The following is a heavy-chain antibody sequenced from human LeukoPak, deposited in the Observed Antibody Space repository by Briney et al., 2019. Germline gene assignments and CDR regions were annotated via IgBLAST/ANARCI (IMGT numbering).Heavy chain of an antibody. CDR3: ARGAVSDYYYYMDV. D-gene: IGHD3-16*01. J-gene: IGHJ6*03. Sequence: PSETLSLTCTISGGSISTYSWAWIRQTAGQGLEWIGRIYSSGTTNYNPYLKSRVSMSLDTSKNQFSLKVNSVTAADTAVYYCARGAVSDYYYYMDVWGKGTTVTVSS. V-gene: IGHV4-4*07. CDR1: GGSISTYS. CDR2: IYSSGTT.